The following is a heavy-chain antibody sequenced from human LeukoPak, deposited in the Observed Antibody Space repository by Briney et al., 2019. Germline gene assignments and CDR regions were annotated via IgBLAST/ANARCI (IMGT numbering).Heavy chain of an antibody. CDR2: ISSSGSTI. CDR1: GFTFSDYY. J-gene: IGHJ4*02. D-gene: IGHD2-2*01. V-gene: IGHV3-11*04. CDR3: ARDYCSSTSCYEEGVDY. Sequence: PGGSLRLSCAASGFTFSDYYMSWIRQAPGKGLEWVSYISSSGSTIYYADSVKGRFTISRDNAKNSLYLQMNSLRAEDTAVYYCARDYCSSTSCYEEGVDYWGQGTLVTVSS.